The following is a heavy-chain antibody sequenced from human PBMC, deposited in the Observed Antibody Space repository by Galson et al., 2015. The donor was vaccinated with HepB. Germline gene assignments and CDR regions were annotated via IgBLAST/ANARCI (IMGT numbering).Heavy chain of an antibody. V-gene: IGHV1-18*01. J-gene: IGHJ4*02. Sequence: SVKVSCKASAYTFSSYAISWVRQAPGQGLEWMGWISVYNGNTNYAQKFQGRVTMTTDTSTSTAYMELRSLRSDDTAVYYCARGVGQLWSTSQFDYWGQGTLVTVSS. D-gene: IGHD5-18*01. CDR1: AYTFSSYA. CDR2: ISVYNGNT. CDR3: ARGVGQLWSTSQFDY.